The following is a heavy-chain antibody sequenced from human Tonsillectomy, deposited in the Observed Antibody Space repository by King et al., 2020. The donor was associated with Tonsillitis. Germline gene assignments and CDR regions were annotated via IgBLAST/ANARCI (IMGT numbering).Heavy chain of an antibody. J-gene: IGHJ4*02. CDR2: IIHSGIT. CDR3: ARGSDYYLIDY. D-gene: IGHD3-22*01. CDR1: GESFSDYY. Sequence: VQLQQWGAGLLKPSETLSLTCAVYGESFSDYYWTGIRQPPGKGLEWMWEIIHSGITNYNQSLKSRVTISVDPSKKQFSLKLSSVTAADTAVYYCARGSDYYLIDYWGQGTLVTVSS. V-gene: IGHV4-34*01.